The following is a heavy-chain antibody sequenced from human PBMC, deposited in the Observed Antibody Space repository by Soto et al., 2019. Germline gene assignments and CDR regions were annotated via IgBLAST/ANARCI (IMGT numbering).Heavy chain of an antibody. J-gene: IGHJ4*02. D-gene: IGHD6-19*01. CDR1: GFTFSSYS. CDR2: ISSSSSTI. Sequence: PGGSLRLSCAASGFTFSSYSMNWVRQAPGKGLEWVSYISSSSSTIYYADSVKGRFTISRDNAKNSLYLQMNSLRAEDTAVYYCARGKAVADLIRVARGGVICDYWGQGTLVTVSS. CDR3: ARGKAVADLIRVARGGVICDY. V-gene: IGHV3-48*01.